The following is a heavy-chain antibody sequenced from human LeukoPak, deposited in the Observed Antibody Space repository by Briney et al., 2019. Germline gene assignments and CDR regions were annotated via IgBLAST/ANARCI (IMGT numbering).Heavy chain of an antibody. V-gene: IGHV6-1*01. CDR3: ARDHYYDSSGYYLGYYFDY. Sequence: SQTLSLTCAISGDSVSSNSAAWNWIRQSPSRGLEWLGRTYYRSKWYNDYAVSVKSRITINPDTSKNQFSLRLNSVTPEDTAVYYCARDHYYDSSGYYLGYYFDYWGQGTLVTVSS. D-gene: IGHD3-22*01. CDR1: GDSVSSNSAA. J-gene: IGHJ4*02. CDR2: TYYRSKWYN.